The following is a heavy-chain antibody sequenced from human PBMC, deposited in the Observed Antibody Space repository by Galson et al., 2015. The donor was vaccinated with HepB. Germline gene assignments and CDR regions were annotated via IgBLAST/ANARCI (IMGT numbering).Heavy chain of an antibody. V-gene: IGHV3-7*03. J-gene: IGHJ4*02. D-gene: IGHD3-3*01. CDR2: IKQDGSEK. Sequence: SLRLSCAASGFTFSSYWMSWVRQAPGKGLEWVANIKQDGSEKYYVDSVKGRFTISRDNAKNSLYLQMNSLRAEDTAVYYCARSTIFGVVTHFDYWGQGTLVTVSS. CDR1: GFTFSSYW. CDR3: ARSTIFGVVTHFDY.